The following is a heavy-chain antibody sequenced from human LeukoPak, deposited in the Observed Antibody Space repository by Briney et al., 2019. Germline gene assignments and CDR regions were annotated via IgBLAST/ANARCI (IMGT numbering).Heavy chain of an antibody. CDR3: ARSPPGLIYMDV. CDR2: FIPIFGTA. V-gene: IGHV1-69*13. D-gene: IGHD2-8*01. J-gene: IGHJ6*03. CDR1: GGTFSSYA. Sequence: SVKVSCKASGGTFSSYAISWVRQAPGQGLEWMGGFIPIFGTANYAQKFQGRVMITADGSATTAYMEVSSLRSEDTAVYYCARSPPGLIYMDVWGKGTTVSVSS.